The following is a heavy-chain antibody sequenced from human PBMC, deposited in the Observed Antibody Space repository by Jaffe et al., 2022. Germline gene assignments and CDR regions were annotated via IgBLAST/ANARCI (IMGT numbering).Heavy chain of an antibody. CDR3: ARDVVVAATRREYFQH. D-gene: IGHD2-15*01. CDR1: GYTFTGYY. Sequence: QVQLVQSGAEVKKPGASVKVSCKASGYTFTGYYMHWVRQAPGQGLEWMGRINPNSGGTNYAQKFQGRVTMTRDTSISTAYMELSRLRSDDTAVYYCARDVVVAATRREYFQHWGQGTLVTVSS. J-gene: IGHJ1*01. CDR2: INPNSGGT. V-gene: IGHV1-2*06.